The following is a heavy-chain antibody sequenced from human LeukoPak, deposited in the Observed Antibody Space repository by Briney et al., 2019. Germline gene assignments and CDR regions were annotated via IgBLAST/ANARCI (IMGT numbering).Heavy chain of an antibody. D-gene: IGHD3-9*01. CDR2: ISGSGYST. CDR1: GFGFNAYA. CDR3: AKGLRYSDN. Sequence: GGSLRLSCAASGFGFNAYAMSWVRQAPGKGLEWVSGISGSGYSTYYADSVKGRFTISRDNSKNTLYLQMNSLRAEDTAVYYCAKGLRYSDNWGQGTLVTVSS. J-gene: IGHJ4*02. V-gene: IGHV3-23*01.